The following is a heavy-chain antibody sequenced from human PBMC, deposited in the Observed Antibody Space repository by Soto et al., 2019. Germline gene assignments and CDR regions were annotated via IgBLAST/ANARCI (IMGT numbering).Heavy chain of an antibody. Sequence: QVQLVQSGAEVKKPGASVKVSCKASGYTFTSYAMHWVRQAPGQRLEWMGWINAGNGNTKYSQKLQGRVTITRDTSASTAYMELSSLRSEDTAVYYCARDTSLPQYYFDYWGQGTLVTVSS. CDR3: ARDTSLPQYYFDY. J-gene: IGHJ4*02. V-gene: IGHV1-3*01. D-gene: IGHD3-3*01. CDR2: INAGNGNT. CDR1: GYTFTSYA.